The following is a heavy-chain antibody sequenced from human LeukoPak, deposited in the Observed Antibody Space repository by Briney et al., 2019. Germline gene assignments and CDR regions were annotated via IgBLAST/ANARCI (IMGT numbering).Heavy chain of an antibody. Sequence: GGSLRLSCAASGFTFTNYWMHWVRQAPGKGMIWISRIVTDGSGTRYADSVKGRFTISRDNAKNMVFLQMNSLRAEDTAVYYCVRDPENWGSYFDHWGQGTLVTVSS. D-gene: IGHD3-16*01. J-gene: IGHJ4*02. CDR3: VRDPENWGSYFDH. V-gene: IGHV3-74*01. CDR1: GFTFTNYW. CDR2: IVTDGSGT.